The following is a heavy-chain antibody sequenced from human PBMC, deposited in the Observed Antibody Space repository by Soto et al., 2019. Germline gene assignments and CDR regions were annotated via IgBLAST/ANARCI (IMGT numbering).Heavy chain of an antibody. D-gene: IGHD3-10*01. CDR1: GFTVSSNY. V-gene: IGHV3-66*01. J-gene: IGHJ6*03. CDR3: ARMVGKYYGSGDYYMDV. Sequence: GGSLRLSCAASGFTVSSNYMSWVRQAPGKGLEWVSVIYSGGSTYYADSVKGRFTISRDNSKNTLYLQMNSLRAEDTAVYYCARMVGKYYGSGDYYMDVWGKGTTVTVSS. CDR2: IYSGGST.